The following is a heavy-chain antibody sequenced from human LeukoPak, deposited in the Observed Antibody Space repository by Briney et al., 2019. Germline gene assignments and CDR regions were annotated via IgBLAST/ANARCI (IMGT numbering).Heavy chain of an antibody. V-gene: IGHV1-69*01. D-gene: IGHD1-1*01. Sequence: SVKVSCKASGGTFSSYAISWVRQAPGQGLEWMGGIIPIFGTASYAQKFQGRVTITADESTSTSYMELSSLRSEDTAVYYCARLASGNNWNDQMTFDYWGQGTLVTVSS. J-gene: IGHJ4*02. CDR3: ARLASGNNWNDQMTFDY. CDR2: IIPIFGTA. CDR1: GGTFSSYA.